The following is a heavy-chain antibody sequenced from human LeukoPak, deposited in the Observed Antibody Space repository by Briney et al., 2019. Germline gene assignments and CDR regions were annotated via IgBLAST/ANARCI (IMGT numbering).Heavy chain of an antibody. Sequence: GESLKISCKGSGYMFTNYWIGWVRQMPGKGLEWMGIIYPGDSVTKYSPSVQGQVTISADKSISIAYLQWSSLKASDTAMYYCARTYYYDGSGSITFDYWGQGALVTVSS. D-gene: IGHD3-22*01. CDR3: ARTYYYDGSGSITFDY. CDR2: IYPGDSVT. J-gene: IGHJ4*02. CDR1: GYMFTNYW. V-gene: IGHV5-51*01.